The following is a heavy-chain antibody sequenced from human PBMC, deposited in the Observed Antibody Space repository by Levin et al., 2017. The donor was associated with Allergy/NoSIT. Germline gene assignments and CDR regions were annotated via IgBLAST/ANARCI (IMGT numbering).Heavy chain of an antibody. D-gene: IGHD1-7*01. CDR2: INHSGST. CDR1: GGSFSGYY. J-gene: IGHJ6*02. Sequence: SQTLSLTCTVYGGSFSGYYWSWIRQPPGKGLEWIGEINHSGSTNYNPSLKSRVTISVDTSKNQFSLKLSSVTAADTAVYYCARDPRRYNWNYVPYDYGMDGWGQGTTVTVSS. CDR3: ARDPRRYNWNYVPYDYGMDG. V-gene: IGHV4-34*01.